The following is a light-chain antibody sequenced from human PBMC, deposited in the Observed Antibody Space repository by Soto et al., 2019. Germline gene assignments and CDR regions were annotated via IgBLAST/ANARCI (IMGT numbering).Light chain of an antibody. J-gene: IGLJ1*01. CDR3: SSYTSNNTLYV. CDR2: DVS. CDR1: SSDVGGYNY. Sequence: QSALTQPASVSGSPGQSTTISCTGSSSDVGGYNYVSWYQQHPGKAPKLMIYDVSNRPSGVSNRFSGSKSGNTASLTITGLQAEDEADFYCSSYTSNNTLYVFGTGTKLTVL. V-gene: IGLV2-14*01.